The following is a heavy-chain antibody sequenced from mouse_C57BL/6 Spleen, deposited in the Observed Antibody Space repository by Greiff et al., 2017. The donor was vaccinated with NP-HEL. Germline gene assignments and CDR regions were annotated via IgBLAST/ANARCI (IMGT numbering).Heavy chain of an antibody. J-gene: IGHJ4*01. Sequence: QVQLQQSGAELVRPGASVKMSCKASGYTFTSYNLHWVKQPPRQGLEWIGAIYPGNGDTSYNQKFKGKATLTVDKSSSTAYMPLSSLTSEDSAVYFCARGPYYCNYYAMDYWGQGTSVTVSS. CDR2: IYPGNGDT. V-gene: IGHV1-12*01. D-gene: IGHD2-10*01. CDR3: ARGPYYCNYYAMDY. CDR1: GYTFTSYN.